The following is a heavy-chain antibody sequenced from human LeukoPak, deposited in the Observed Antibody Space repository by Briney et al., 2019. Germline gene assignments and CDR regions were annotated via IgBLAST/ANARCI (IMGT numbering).Heavy chain of an antibody. CDR3: AKLIVVVPAAITGAFDI. CDR1: AFTFSSYW. D-gene: IGHD2-2*02. CDR2: TNGDESST. V-gene: IGHV3-74*01. Sequence: GGSLRPSCAASAFTFSSYWMHWVRQAPGKGLVWVSGTNGDESSTTYADSVKGRFTISRDNSKNTLYLQMNSLRAEDTAVYYCAKLIVVVPAAITGAFDIWGQGTMVTVSS. J-gene: IGHJ3*02.